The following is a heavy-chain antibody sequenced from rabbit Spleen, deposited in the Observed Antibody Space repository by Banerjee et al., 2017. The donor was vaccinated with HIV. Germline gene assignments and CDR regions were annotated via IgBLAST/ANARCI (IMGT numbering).Heavy chain of an antibody. CDR1: GFSFSSNDW. J-gene: IGHJ6*01. D-gene: IGHD6-1*01. CDR2: IDTSDGDT. CDR3: ARGIPYGYSGDTYPPYAMDL. V-gene: IGHV1S45*01. Sequence: QEQLEESGGGLVQPEGSLTLTCTASGFSFSSNDWICWVRQAPGKGLEWIACIDTSDGDTDYANWPKGRFTISKASSTTVTLKMTSLTAADTATYFCARGIPYGYSGDTYPPYAMDLWGPGTLVTVS.